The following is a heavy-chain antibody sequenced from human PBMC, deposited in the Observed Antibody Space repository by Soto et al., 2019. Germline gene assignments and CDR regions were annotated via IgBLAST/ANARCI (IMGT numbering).Heavy chain of an antibody. CDR2: INYNENT. V-gene: IGHV4-61*01. J-gene: IGHJ6*02. CDR1: GDSVTSINYY. CDR3: ATELSGNYYYEYAIDV. Sequence: SETLSLTCTVSGDSVTSINYYWSWIRQSPGKSLDWIGFINYNENTNYNPSLRSRVTISLNTSKNQFSLTLRYVTAAATARYYCATELSGNYYYEYAIDVWGQGSALTGSS.